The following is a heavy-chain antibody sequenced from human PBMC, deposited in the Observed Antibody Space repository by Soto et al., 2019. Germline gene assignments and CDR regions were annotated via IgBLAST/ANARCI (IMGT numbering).Heavy chain of an antibody. CDR1: GFTLSNTG. V-gene: IGHV3-30*18. D-gene: IGHD6-19*01. J-gene: IGHJ5*02. Sequence: QVQLVESGGGVVQPGRSLRLSCVASGFTLSNTGMHWVRQAPGKRLEWVAMISHDGSNTYYGDSVKGRFTISRDNSWNTLYLQMDSLRPEDTSVYYCAKDWGSSGWFNWFDPWGQGTLVTVSS. CDR2: ISHDGSNT. CDR3: AKDWGSSGWFNWFDP.